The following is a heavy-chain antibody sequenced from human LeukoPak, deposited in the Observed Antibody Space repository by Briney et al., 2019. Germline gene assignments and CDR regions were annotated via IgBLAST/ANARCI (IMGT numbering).Heavy chain of an antibody. J-gene: IGHJ4*02. Sequence: SETLSLTCTVSGGSISSYYWSWIRQPPGKGLEWIGYIYYSGSTNYNPSLKSRVTISVDTSKNQFSLKLSSVTAADTAVYYCARYYDSSESFDYWGLGTLVTVSS. CDR2: IYYSGST. D-gene: IGHD3-22*01. CDR3: ARYYDSSESFDY. CDR1: GGSISSYY. V-gene: IGHV4-59*08.